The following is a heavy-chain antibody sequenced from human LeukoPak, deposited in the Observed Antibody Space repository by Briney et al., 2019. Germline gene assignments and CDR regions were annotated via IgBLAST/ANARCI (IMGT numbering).Heavy chain of an antibody. J-gene: IGHJ4*02. CDR3: ARDLKYSSSCDY. D-gene: IGHD6-13*01. CDR2: IIPIFGTA. V-gene: IGHV1-69*05. Sequence: SVKVSCKASGGTFSSYAISWVRQAPGQGLEWMGRIIPIFGTANYAQKIQGRVTITTDESTSTAYMELSSLRSEDTAVYYCARDLKYSSSCDYWGQGTLVTVSS. CDR1: GGTFSSYA.